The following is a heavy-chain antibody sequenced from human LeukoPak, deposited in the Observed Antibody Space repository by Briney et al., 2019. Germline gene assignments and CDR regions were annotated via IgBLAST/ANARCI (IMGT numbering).Heavy chain of an antibody. CDR1: GGSISSGSYY. J-gene: IGHJ4*02. Sequence: SETLSLTCTVSGGSISSGSYYWSWIRQPAGKGLEWIGRIYTSGSTNYNPSLKSRVTISVDTSKKQFSLKLSSVTAADTAVYFCARGRRGYYYDSGAYYDAHYFDYWGQGTLVTVSS. D-gene: IGHD3-22*01. CDR2: IYTSGST. CDR3: ARGRRGYYYDSGAYYDAHYFDY. V-gene: IGHV4-61*02.